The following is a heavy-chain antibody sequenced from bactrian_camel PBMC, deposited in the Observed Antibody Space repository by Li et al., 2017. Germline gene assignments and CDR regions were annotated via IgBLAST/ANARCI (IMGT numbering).Heavy chain of an antibody. Sequence: HVQLVESGGGSVQAGGSLRLSCVVSGYFSKRCMAWFRQAPGKERERVAIIDNSFGTSYADSVKGRFTISKDNDKNTLYLQMNSLKPEDTAMYYCAADLARHCGSFSGFFGRGYWGQGTQVTVS. D-gene: IGHD2*01. J-gene: IGHJ4*01. CDR2: IDNSFGT. CDR3: AADLARHCGSFSGFFGRGY. V-gene: IGHV3S53*01. CDR1: GYFSKRC.